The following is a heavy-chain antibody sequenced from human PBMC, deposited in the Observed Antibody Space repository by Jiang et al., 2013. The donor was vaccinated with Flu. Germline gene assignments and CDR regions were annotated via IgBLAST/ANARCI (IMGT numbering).Heavy chain of an antibody. CDR3: ARHTLIIGFGSVAAAGPFDY. CDR2: IYYSGST. Sequence: TLSLTCTVSGGSISSYYWSWIRQPPRKGLEWIGYIYYSGSTNYNPSLKSRLTISVDTSKNQFSLKLSSVTAADTAVYYCARHTLIIGFGSVAAAGPFDYWGQGTLVTVSS. J-gene: IGHJ4*02. V-gene: IGHV4-59*08. CDR1: GGSISSYY. D-gene: IGHD6-13*01.